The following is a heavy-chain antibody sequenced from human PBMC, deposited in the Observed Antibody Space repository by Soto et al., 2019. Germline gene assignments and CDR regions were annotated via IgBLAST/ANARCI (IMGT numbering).Heavy chain of an antibody. V-gene: IGHV3-15*07. D-gene: IGHD4-17*01. Sequence: PGGSLRLSCAASGFTFSNASMNWVRQAPGKGLEWVGRITSKTDGGTKDYAAPVKGRFTISRDDSKNTLYLQMNSLKTEDTAVYYCTTDDYGVSHWGQGTLVTVSS. CDR3: TTDDYGVSH. CDR1: GFTFSNAS. J-gene: IGHJ4*02. CDR2: ITSKTDGGTK.